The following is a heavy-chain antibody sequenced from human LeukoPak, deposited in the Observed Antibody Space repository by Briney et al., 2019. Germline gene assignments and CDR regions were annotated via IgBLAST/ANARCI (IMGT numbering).Heavy chain of an antibody. J-gene: IGHJ4*02. CDR1: GGSISSGGYY. CDR2: IYYSGST. CDR3: ARTLCSNYALDS. Sequence: SETLSLTCTVSGGSISSGGYYWSWIRQHPGKGLEWIGYIYYSGSTNYNPSLKSRVTISVDTSKNQFSLKLSSVTAADTAVYYCARTLCSNYALDSWGQGTLVTVSS. D-gene: IGHD4-11*01. V-gene: IGHV4-31*03.